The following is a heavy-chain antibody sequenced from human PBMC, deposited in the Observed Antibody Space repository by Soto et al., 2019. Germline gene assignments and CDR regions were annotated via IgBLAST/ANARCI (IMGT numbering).Heavy chain of an antibody. D-gene: IGHD2-15*01. CDR2: ISSSGSTI. J-gene: IGHJ4*02. CDR1: GFTFSSYE. Sequence: ESGGGLVQPGGSLRLSCAASGFTFSSYEMNWVRQAPGKGLEWVSYISSSGSTIYYADSVKGRFTISRDNAKNSLYLQMNSLRAEDTAVYYCATELGYCSGGSCYSIDYWGQGTLVTVSS. V-gene: IGHV3-48*03. CDR3: ATELGYCSGGSCYSIDY.